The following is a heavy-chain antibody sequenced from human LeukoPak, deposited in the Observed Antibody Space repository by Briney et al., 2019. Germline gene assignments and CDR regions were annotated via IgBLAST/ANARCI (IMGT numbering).Heavy chain of an antibody. Sequence: GGSLRLSCAASGFTFSSYAMHWVRQAPGKGLEWVAVISYDGSNKYYADSVKGRFTISRDNAKNSLYLQMNSLRDEDTAVYYCARDPRGTIFNYYYYGMDVWGQGTTVTVSS. J-gene: IGHJ6*02. CDR2: ISYDGSNK. CDR3: ARDPRGTIFNYYYYGMDV. CDR1: GFTFSSYA. D-gene: IGHD3-3*01. V-gene: IGHV3-30-3*01.